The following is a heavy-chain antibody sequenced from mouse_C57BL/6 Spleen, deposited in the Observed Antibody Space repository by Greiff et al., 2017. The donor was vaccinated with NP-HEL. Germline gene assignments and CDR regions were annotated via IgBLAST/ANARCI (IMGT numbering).Heavy chain of an antibody. CDR2: INPNNGGT. J-gene: IGHJ2*01. CDR1: GYTFTDYN. CDR3: ARLNYYGSSHDFDY. Sequence: VQLQQSGPELVKPGASVKIPCKASGYTFTDYNMDWVKQSHGKSLEWIGDINPNNGGTIYNQKFKGKATLTVDKSSSTAYMELRSLTSEDTAVYYCARLNYYGSSHDFDYWGQGTTLTVSS. D-gene: IGHD1-1*01. V-gene: IGHV1-18*01.